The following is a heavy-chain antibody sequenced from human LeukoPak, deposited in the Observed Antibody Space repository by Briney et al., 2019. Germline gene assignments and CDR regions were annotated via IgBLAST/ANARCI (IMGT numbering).Heavy chain of an antibody. J-gene: IGHJ4*02. V-gene: IGHV1-2*04. D-gene: IGHD1-26*01. CDR2: INPNSGGT. Sequence: GASVKVSCKASGYTFTGYYMHWVRQAPGQGLEWMGWINPNSGGTNYAQKFQGWVTMTRDTSISTAYMELSRLRSDDTAVYYCARGMSLSGSYGPPFDYWGQGALVTVSS. CDR1: GYTFTGYY. CDR3: ARGMSLSGSYGPPFDY.